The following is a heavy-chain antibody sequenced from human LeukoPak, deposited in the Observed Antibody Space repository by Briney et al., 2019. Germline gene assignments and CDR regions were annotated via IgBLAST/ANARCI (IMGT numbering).Heavy chain of an antibody. CDR1: GYTFTSYG. D-gene: IGHD1-26*01. CDR3: ARVYWELLPMGYFQH. Sequence: ASVKVSCKASGYTFTSYGINWLRQAPGQGLEWMGWISPYNGNTNHVQKLQGRVTMTRDTSTSTVYMELSSLRSEDTAVYYCARVYWELLPMGYFQHWGQGTLVTVSS. CDR2: ISPYNGNT. J-gene: IGHJ1*01. V-gene: IGHV1-18*01.